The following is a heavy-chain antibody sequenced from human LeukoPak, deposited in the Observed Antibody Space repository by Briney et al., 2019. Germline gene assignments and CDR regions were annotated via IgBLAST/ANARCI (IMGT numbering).Heavy chain of an antibody. Sequence: GGSLRLSCAASGFTFSSYGMHWVRQAPGKGLEWVAFIRYDGSNKKYADSVKGRFTISRDNSENALYLQMNSLRAEDTAVYYCAKDRGNYYIHDAFDIWGQGTMVTVSS. CDR2: IRYDGSNK. CDR3: AKDRGNYYIHDAFDI. D-gene: IGHD1-26*01. J-gene: IGHJ3*02. CDR1: GFTFSSYG. V-gene: IGHV3-30*02.